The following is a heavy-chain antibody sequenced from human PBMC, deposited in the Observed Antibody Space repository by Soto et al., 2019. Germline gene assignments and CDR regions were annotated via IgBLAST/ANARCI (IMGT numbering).Heavy chain of an antibody. Sequence: PSETLSLTCTVSGGSISSYYWSWIRQPAGKGLEWIGRIYTSGSTNYNPSLKSRVTMSVDTSKNQFSLKLSSVTAADTAVYYCARSPTPTYYDILTGYYEGHYYFDYWGQGTLVTVS. D-gene: IGHD3-9*01. CDR1: GGSISSYY. V-gene: IGHV4-4*07. CDR2: IYTSGST. J-gene: IGHJ4*02. CDR3: ARSPTPTYYDILTGYYEGHYYFDY.